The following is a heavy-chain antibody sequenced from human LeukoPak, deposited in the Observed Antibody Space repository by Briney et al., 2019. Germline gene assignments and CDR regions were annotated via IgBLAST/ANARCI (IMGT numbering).Heavy chain of an antibody. Sequence: ASVKVSCKASGYTFTSYGISWVRQAPGQGLEWMGWISAYNGNTNYAQKLQGRVTMTTDTSTSTAYMELRSLRSDDTAVYYCASQSDIVVVPAAVDLKTPGAFDIWGQGTMVTVSS. CDR2: ISAYNGNT. J-gene: IGHJ3*02. CDR1: GYTFTSYG. CDR3: ASQSDIVVVPAAVDLKTPGAFDI. V-gene: IGHV1-18*01. D-gene: IGHD2-2*01.